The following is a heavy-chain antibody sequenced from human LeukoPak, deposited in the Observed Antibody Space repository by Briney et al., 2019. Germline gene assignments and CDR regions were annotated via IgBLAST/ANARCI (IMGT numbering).Heavy chain of an antibody. V-gene: IGHV3-21*01. CDR1: GFTFSSYS. CDR2: ISSSSSYI. D-gene: IGHD6-13*01. J-gene: IGHJ3*02. CDR3: ARDKGDIAAAPAAFDI. Sequence: GGSLRLSCAASGFTFSSYSMNWVRQAPGKGLEWVSSISSSSSYIYYADSVKGRFTISRDNAKNSLYLQMNSLRAEDTAVYYCARDKGDIAAAPAAFDIWGQGTMVTVSS.